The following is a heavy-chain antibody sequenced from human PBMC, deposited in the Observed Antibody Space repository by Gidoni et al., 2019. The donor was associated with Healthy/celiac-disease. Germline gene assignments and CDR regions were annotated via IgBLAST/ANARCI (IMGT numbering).Heavy chain of an antibody. CDR1: GGSFSGYY. V-gene: IGHV4-34*01. CDR2: INHSGST. CDR3: ARVRIAARRGPFDY. J-gene: IGHJ4*02. D-gene: IGHD6-6*01. Sequence: QVQLQQWGAGLLKPSETLSLTCAVYGGSFSGYYWSWIRQPPGKGLEWIGEINHSGSTNYNPSLKSRVTISVDTSKNQFSLKLSSVTAADTAVYYCARVRIAARRGPFDYWGQGTLVTVSS.